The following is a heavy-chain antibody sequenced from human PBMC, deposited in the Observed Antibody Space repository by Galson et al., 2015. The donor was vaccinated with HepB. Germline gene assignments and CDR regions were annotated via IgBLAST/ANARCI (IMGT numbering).Heavy chain of an antibody. D-gene: IGHD6-13*01. CDR2: TYYRSKWYN. CDR1: GDSVSSNSAA. J-gene: IGHJ4*02. Sequence: CAISGDSVSSNSAAWNWIRQSPSRGLEWLGRTYYRSKWYNDYAVSVKSRITINPDTSKNQFSLQLNSVTPEDTAVYYCARGGSYSSSWSFDYWGQGTLVTVSS. CDR3: ARGGSYSSSWSFDY. V-gene: IGHV6-1*01.